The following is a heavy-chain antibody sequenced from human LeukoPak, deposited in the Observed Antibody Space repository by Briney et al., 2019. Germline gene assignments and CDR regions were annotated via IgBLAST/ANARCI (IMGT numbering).Heavy chain of an antibody. V-gene: IGHV3-21*05. Sequence: GGSLRLSCAASGFTFSSYSMNWVRQAPGKGLEWVSYISSSSSYIYYADSVKGRFTISRDNSKNTLYLQMNSLRAEDTAVYYCAKWLGSVGTDSSGSYYFDYWGQGTLVTVSS. CDR3: AKWLGSVGTDSSGSYYFDY. D-gene: IGHD3-22*01. CDR2: ISSSSSYI. J-gene: IGHJ4*02. CDR1: GFTFSSYS.